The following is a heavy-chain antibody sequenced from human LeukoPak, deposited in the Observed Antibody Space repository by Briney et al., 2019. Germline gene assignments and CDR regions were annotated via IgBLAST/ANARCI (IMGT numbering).Heavy chain of an antibody. J-gene: IGHJ1*01. Sequence: SETLSLTCTVSGGSISSSSYYWGWIRQPPGKGLEWIGSIYYSGSTYYTPSLKSRVTMSVDTSKNQFSLKLSSVAAADTAVYYCTRGIGAAGKRMGLQHWGQGTLVTVSS. CDR3: TRGIGAAGKRMGLQH. CDR1: GGSISSSSYY. CDR2: IYYSGST. V-gene: IGHV4-39*07. D-gene: IGHD6-13*01.